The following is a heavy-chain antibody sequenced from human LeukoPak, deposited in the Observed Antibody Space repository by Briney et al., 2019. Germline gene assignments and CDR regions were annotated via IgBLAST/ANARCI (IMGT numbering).Heavy chain of an antibody. D-gene: IGHD3-3*01. V-gene: IGHV1-69*04. CDR3: ASDFWSGYELGSGAFDY. CDR1: GGTFSSYA. CDR2: IIPILGIA. Sequence: ASVKVSCKASGGTFSSYAISWVRRAPGQGLEWMGRIIPILGIANYAQKFQGRVTITADKSTSTAYMELSSLRSEDTAVYYCASDFWSGYELGSGAFDYWGQGTLVTVSS. J-gene: IGHJ4*02.